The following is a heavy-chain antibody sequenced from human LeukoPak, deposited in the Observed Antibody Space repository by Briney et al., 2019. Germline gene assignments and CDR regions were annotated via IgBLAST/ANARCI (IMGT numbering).Heavy chain of an antibody. D-gene: IGHD2-15*01. Sequence: SETLSLTCTVAGDSISSYYWSWVRQPAGEGMEWIGRIYTSGSTNYNPSLKSRVTMSVDTSKNQFSLKLSSVTAADTAVYYCARDPYCSGGSCYDDAFDIWGQGTMVTVSS. V-gene: IGHV4-4*07. CDR3: ARDPYCSGGSCYDDAFDI. CDR2: IYTSGST. J-gene: IGHJ3*02. CDR1: GDSISSYY.